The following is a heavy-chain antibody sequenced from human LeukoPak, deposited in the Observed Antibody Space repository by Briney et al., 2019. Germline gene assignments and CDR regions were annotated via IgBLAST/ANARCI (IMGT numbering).Heavy chain of an antibody. CDR3: AKDRYSSGRGHYFDY. J-gene: IGHJ4*02. CDR1: GFTVSSNY. D-gene: IGHD6-19*01. V-gene: IGHV3-23*01. Sequence: GGSLRLSCAASGFTVSSNYMSWVRQAPGKGLEWVSVIGGTDGRTNYADSVKGRFTISRDNSKNTLYLEMNSLRAEDTAVYCCAKDRYSSGRGHYFDYWGQGALVTVSS. CDR2: IGGTDGRT.